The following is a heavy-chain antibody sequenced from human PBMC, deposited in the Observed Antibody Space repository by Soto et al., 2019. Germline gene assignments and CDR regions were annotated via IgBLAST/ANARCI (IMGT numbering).Heavy chain of an antibody. J-gene: IGHJ4*02. D-gene: IGHD3-10*01. V-gene: IGHV5-51*01. Sequence: ESLLYSKKGSGYMLTRYWIAGWRQMSGKRLEWMGIIYPGDSNTIYSPSFQGQVTTSADKSISTAYMQWSSLTASDTAMYYLSWGFGGKLDFFDLSGQGYLV. CDR2: IYPGDSNT. CDR3: SWGFGGKLDFFDL. CDR1: GYMLTRYW.